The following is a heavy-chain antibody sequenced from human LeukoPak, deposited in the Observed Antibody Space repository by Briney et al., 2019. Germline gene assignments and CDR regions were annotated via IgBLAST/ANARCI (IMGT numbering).Heavy chain of an antibody. J-gene: IGHJ6*03. D-gene: IGHD2-2*01. CDR1: GGSISSYD. Sequence: PSETLSLTCTVSGGSISSYDWSWIRQPAGKGREGSGRIYTSGSTNYNPSLPSRVTMSVDPSKHQFSLQLRSVTAAEPAVYYCARSGARYCSSTSCYGGSYYYYYYMDVWGKGTTVTVSS. V-gene: IGHV4-4*07. CDR2: IYTSGST. CDR3: ARSGARYCSSTSCYGGSYYYYYYMDV.